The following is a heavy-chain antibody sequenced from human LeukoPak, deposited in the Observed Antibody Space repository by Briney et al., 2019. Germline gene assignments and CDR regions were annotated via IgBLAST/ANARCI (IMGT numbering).Heavy chain of an antibody. J-gene: IGHJ4*02. D-gene: IGHD3-10*01. Sequence: ASVKVSCKASGYTFSGYYMHWVRQAPGQGLEWMGWINPKSGDTNEAQKFHDRVTMTRDTSIRTAYMEVSRLRSDDTAVYYCARDSRVHGSGKKMGYWGQGTLVTVSS. CDR3: ARDSRVHGSGKKMGY. CDR1: GYTFSGYY. V-gene: IGHV1-2*02. CDR2: INPKSGDT.